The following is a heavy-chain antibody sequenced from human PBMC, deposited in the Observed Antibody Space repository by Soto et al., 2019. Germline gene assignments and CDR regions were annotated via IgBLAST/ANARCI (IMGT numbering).Heavy chain of an antibody. CDR3: ARDIIAAAGTHNTFYNWFDP. D-gene: IGHD6-13*01. Sequence: QVQLQESGPGLVKPSGTLSLTCAVSGGSISSSNWWSWVRQPPGKGLEWIGEIYHSGSTNYNPSLKSRVTISVDTTKNQCSLKLSSVTAADTAVYYCARDIIAAAGTHNTFYNWFDPWGQGTLVTVSS. V-gene: IGHV4-4*02. CDR2: IYHSGST. J-gene: IGHJ5*02. CDR1: GGSISSSNW.